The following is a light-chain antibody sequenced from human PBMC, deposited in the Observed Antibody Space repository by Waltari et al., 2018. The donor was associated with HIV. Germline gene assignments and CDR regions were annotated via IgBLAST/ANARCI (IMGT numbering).Light chain of an antibody. CDR2: CAA. J-gene: IGKJ2*01. CDR3: QHYARSPYT. CDR1: QSVGSAY. V-gene: IGKV3-20*01. Sequence: LVLTQAPGTLSLSPGERATLSCRSSQSVGSAYLAWYQQKPGQAPRLLIDCAATRPTGVPDRFTGSRSATDVTLTINRREPEDFAVYYCQHYARSPYTFGQGTKVEIK.